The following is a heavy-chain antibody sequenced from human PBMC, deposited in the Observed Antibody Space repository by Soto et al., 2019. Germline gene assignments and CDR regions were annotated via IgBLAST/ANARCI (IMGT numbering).Heavy chain of an antibody. J-gene: IGHJ4*02. CDR3: ARDLAKGGGSAGFDY. CDR1: GYTFTVYY. D-gene: IGHD1-26*01. V-gene: IGHV1-2*02. CDR2: INPKSGGT. Sequence: ASVKVSCKASGYTFTVYYMRWVRQAPGQGLEWMGWINPKSGGTMYPQKFQGRVTMTWDTSISTAYMALTRLRSDDTAVYYCARDLAKGGGSAGFDYWGQGTLVTVSS.